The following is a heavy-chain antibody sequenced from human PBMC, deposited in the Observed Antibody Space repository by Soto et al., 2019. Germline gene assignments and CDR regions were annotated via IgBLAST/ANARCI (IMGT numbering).Heavy chain of an antibody. V-gene: IGHV3-20*04. CDR2: INWIGGST. Sequence: PGVSLRHSWAASGCMIGAHAMSWVSNAPGKGLEWVSAINWIGGSTNYADSMKGRFTISRDNAKNSLYLQISSLRAEDTALYYCARHGGTPDLYFDYWGQGTPVTVSS. D-gene: IGHD3-16*01. CDR3: ARHGGTPDLYFDY. CDR1: GCMIGAHA. J-gene: IGHJ4*02.